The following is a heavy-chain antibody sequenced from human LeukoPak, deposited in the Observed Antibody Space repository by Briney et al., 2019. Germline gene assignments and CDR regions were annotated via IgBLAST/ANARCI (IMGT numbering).Heavy chain of an antibody. Sequence: GGSLRLSCAASGFTFSSYAMSWVRQAPGKGLEWVSAISGSGGSTYYADSVKGRFTISRDNSKNTLYLQMNSLRAEDTAVYYCAKDLWVDFWSGSTYYYGMDVWGQGTPVTVSS. CDR2: ISGSGGST. D-gene: IGHD3-3*01. J-gene: IGHJ6*02. CDR3: AKDLWVDFWSGSTYYYGMDV. CDR1: GFTFSSYA. V-gene: IGHV3-23*01.